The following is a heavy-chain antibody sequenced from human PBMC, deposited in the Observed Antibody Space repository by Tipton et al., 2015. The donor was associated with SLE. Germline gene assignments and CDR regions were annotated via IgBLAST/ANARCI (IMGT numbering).Heavy chain of an antibody. V-gene: IGHV4-59*01. CDR3: ARGARSRLGYYYYYMDV. CDR1: GGSISSYY. CDR2: IYYSGST. Sequence: TLSLTCTVSGGSISSYYWSWIRQPPGKGLEWIGYIYYSGSTNYNTSLKSRVTITVDTSKNQFSLKLSSVTAADTAVYYCARGARSRLGYYYYYMDVWGKGTTVTVSS. D-gene: IGHD2-2*01. J-gene: IGHJ6*03.